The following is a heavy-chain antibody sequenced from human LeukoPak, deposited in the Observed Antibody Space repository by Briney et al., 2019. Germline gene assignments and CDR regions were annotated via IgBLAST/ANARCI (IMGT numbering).Heavy chain of an antibody. CDR3: ARGCSGGSCYIPYYYYGMDV. D-gene: IGHD2-15*01. CDR2: ISSTSSYT. J-gene: IGHJ6*02. V-gene: IGHV3-21*01. Sequence: GGSLRLSCAASGFTFSSYSMNWVRQAPGKGLEWVSSISSTSSYTYYADSVKGRFTISRDNAKNSLYLQMNSLRAEDTAVYYCARGCSGGSCYIPYYYYGMDVRGQGTTVTVSS. CDR1: GFTFSSYS.